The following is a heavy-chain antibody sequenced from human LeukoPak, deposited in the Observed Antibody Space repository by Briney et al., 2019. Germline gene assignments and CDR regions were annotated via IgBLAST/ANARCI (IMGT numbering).Heavy chain of an antibody. CDR3: ARTGTYYDFWSGYYRRGFFDP. CDR1: GVSISSGDYY. Sequence: SQTLSLTCTVSGVSISSGDYYLSWIRQPPGKGLEWIGYIYYSGSTNYNPSLKSRVTISVDTSKNQFSLKLSSVTAADTAVYYCARTGTYYDFWSGYYRRGFFDPWGQGTLVTVSS. CDR2: IYYSGST. J-gene: IGHJ5*02. V-gene: IGHV4-61*08. D-gene: IGHD3-3*01.